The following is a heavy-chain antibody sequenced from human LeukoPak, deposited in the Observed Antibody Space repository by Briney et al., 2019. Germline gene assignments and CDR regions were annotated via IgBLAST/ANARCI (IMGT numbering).Heavy chain of an antibody. V-gene: IGHV5-51*01. D-gene: IGHD6-6*01. J-gene: IGHJ2*01. CDR1: GYSFTSYW. CDR2: IYPGDSDT. Sequence: GESLKISCKGSGYSFTSYWIGWVRQMPGKGLEWMGIIYPGDSDTRYSPSFQGQVTISADKSISTAYLQWSSLKASDTAIYYCARHGGGSSSLSHFWYFDLWGRGTLATVSS. CDR3: ARHGGGSSSLSHFWYFDL.